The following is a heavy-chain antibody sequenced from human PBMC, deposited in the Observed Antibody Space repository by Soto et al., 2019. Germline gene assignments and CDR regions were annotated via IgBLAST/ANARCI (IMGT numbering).Heavy chain of an antibody. V-gene: IGHV2-5*02. CDR3: AHVFTSLAPFDA. CDR1: GFSLSTSGVG. Sequence: QITLKESGPTLVKPTQTLTLTCTFSGFSLSTSGVGVGWIRQPPGKALEWLGFIYWDEDKRYSPYLKSRLTITKDTSKSQVVLTMTNMDPVDTATYYCAHVFTSLAPFDAWGQGTLVTVSA. D-gene: IGHD3-10*02. J-gene: IGHJ4*02. CDR2: IYWDEDK.